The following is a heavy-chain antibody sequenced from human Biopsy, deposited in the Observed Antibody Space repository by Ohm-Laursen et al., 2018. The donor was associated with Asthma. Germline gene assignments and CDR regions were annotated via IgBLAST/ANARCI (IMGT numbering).Heavy chain of an antibody. V-gene: IGHV4-34*01. CDR1: GGSFSGYY. J-gene: IGHJ6*02. CDR3: ARVVGGYCSSTSCYGGYYYGMDV. CDR2: INHSGST. Sequence: PGTLSLTCAVYGGSFSGYYWSWIRQPPGKGLEWIGEINHSGSTNYNPSLKSRVTISVDTSKNQFSLKLSSVTAADTAVYYRARVVGGYCSSTSCYGGYYYGMDVWGQGTTVTVSS. D-gene: IGHD2-2*01.